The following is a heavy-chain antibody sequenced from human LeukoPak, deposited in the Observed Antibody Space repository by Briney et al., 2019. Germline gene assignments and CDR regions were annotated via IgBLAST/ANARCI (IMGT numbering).Heavy chain of an antibody. CDR3: AKDGDYGLYY. CDR1: GFTFSSYA. J-gene: IGHJ4*02. CDR2: ISYDGSNK. V-gene: IGHV3-30*04. D-gene: IGHD4-17*01. Sequence: QPGGSLRLSCAASGFTFSSYAMHWVRQAPGKGLEWVAVISYDGSNKYYADSVKGRFTISRDNSKNTLYLQMNSLRAEDTAVYYCAKDGDYGLYYWGQGTLVTVSS.